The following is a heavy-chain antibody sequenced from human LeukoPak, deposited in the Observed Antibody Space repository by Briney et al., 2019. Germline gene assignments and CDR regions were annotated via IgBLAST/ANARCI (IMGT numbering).Heavy chain of an antibody. CDR3: AFYGSGGVY. D-gene: IGHD3-10*01. V-gene: IGHV3-23*01. Sequence: GGSLRLSCAGSGFTFSIYAMTWVRQAPGKGLEWVSSISSSGGTTYYADSVKGRFTISRDNSKNTLYVQMNSLRAEDTAVYYCAFYGSGGVYWGQGTLVTVSS. CDR2: ISSSGGTT. J-gene: IGHJ4*02. CDR1: GFTFSIYA.